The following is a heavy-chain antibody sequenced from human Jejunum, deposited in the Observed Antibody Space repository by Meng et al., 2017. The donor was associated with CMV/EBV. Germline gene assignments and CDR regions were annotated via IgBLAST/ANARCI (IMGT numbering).Heavy chain of an antibody. Sequence: VNDVSFSGYDWAGIRQPPGKGLEWIAEINHSGDTDYNRSIKSRVTISIDSSKNQFSLRLSSVTAADTAVYYCARGRYGLHYFFDSWGQGTLVTVSS. V-gene: IGHV4-34*01. CDR2: INHSGDT. D-gene: IGHD5-18*01. J-gene: IGHJ4*02. CDR1: DVSFSGYD. CDR3: ARGRYGLHYFFDS.